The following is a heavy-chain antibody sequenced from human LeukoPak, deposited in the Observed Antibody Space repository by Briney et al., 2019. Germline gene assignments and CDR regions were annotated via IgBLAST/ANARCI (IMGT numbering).Heavy chain of an antibody. CDR2: ISSSSSII. CDR1: GFSFSSYS. Sequence: GGSLRLSCAASGFSFSSYSVNWVRQAPGKGLQWISYISSSSSIIYYADSVKGRFTISGDNAKSSLYLQMNSLRDDDTAVYYCARDLDGLQDYWGQGTLVTVSS. CDR3: ARDLDGLQDY. V-gene: IGHV3-48*02. J-gene: IGHJ4*02. D-gene: IGHD5-24*01.